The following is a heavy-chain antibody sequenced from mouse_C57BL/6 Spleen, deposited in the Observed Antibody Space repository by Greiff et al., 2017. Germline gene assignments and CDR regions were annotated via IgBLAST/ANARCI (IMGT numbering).Heavy chain of an antibody. CDR1: GYTFTDYY. Sequence: EVQLQQSGPELVKPGASVKISCKASGYTFTDYYMNWVKQSHGKSLEWIGDINPNNGGTSYNQKFKGKATLTVDKSSSTAYMELRSLTSEDSAVYYCANGYGHYYAMDYWGQGTSVTFSS. J-gene: IGHJ4*01. CDR2: INPNNGGT. V-gene: IGHV1-26*01. CDR3: ANGYGHYYAMDY. D-gene: IGHD1-2*01.